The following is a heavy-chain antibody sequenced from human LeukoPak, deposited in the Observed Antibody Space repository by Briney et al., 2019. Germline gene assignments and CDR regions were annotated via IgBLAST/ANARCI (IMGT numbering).Heavy chain of an antibody. CDR2: INPNSGGT. CDR3: ARDRRGSYPYYFDY. Sequence: ASVKVSCKASGYTFTGYYVHWVRQAPGQGLEWMGWINPNSGGTNYAQKFQGRVTMTRDTSISTAYMELSRLRSDDTAVYYCARDRRGSYPYYFDYWGQGTLVTVSS. D-gene: IGHD1-26*01. J-gene: IGHJ4*02. CDR1: GYTFTGYY. V-gene: IGHV1-2*02.